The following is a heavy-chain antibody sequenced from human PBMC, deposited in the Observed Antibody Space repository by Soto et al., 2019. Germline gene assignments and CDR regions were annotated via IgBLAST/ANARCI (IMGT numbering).Heavy chain of an antibody. V-gene: IGHV3-30-3*01. CDR1: GFTLSSHA. J-gene: IGHJ4*02. Sequence: QVQLVESGGGVVQPGRSLRLSCAVSGFTLSSHAMHWVRQAPGKGLEWVALILSDGSNKYYADSVKGRFTTSRDNSKNTRDLQRARLSVEDTAVYYGARDGAGGSDFDVGYRGQGALVTVCS. D-gene: IGHD1-26*01. CDR2: ILSDGSNK. CDR3: ARDGAGGSDFDVGY.